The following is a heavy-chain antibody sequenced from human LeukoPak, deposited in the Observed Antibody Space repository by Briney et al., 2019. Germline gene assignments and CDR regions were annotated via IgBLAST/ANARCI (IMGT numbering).Heavy chain of an antibody. CDR2: ISGSGGST. D-gene: IGHD3-10*01. CDR1: GFIFSSYA. Sequence: GGSLRLSCAASGFIFSSYAMSWVRQAPGKGLEWVSAISGSGGSTYYADSVKGRFTISRDNSKNTLYLQMNSLTAEDTAVYYCSGQSGSKDYWGQGTLVTVSS. J-gene: IGHJ4*02. V-gene: IGHV3-23*01. CDR3: SGQSGSKDY.